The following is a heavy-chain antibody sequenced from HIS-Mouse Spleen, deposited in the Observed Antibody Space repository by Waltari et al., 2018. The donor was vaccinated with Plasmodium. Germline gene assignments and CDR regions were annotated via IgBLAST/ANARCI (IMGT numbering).Heavy chain of an antibody. CDR3: ASSWYWYFDL. Sequence: EVQLVESGGGLVQPGGSLRLPCAASGFTFSSYWMTWVRQAPGKGLEWVDNIKQDGSEKYYVDSVKGRFTISRDNAKNSLYLQMNSLRAEDTAVYYCASSWYWYFDLWGRGTLVTVSS. CDR1: GFTFSSYW. D-gene: IGHD6-13*01. J-gene: IGHJ2*01. V-gene: IGHV3-7*01. CDR2: IKQDGSEK.